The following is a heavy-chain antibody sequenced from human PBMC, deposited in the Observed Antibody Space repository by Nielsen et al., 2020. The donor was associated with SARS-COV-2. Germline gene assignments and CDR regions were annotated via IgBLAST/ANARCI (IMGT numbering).Heavy chain of an antibody. Sequence: SETLSLTCTVSGGSISSSSYYWGWIRQPPGKGLEWIGYIYHSGSTYYNPSLKSRVTISVDRSKNQFSLKLSSVTAADTAVYYCARDSTAAIGGAWFDPWGQGTLVTVSS. CDR1: GGSISSSSYY. CDR2: IYHSGST. J-gene: IGHJ5*02. V-gene: IGHV4-30-2*01. CDR3: ARDSTAAIGGAWFDP. D-gene: IGHD2-2*02.